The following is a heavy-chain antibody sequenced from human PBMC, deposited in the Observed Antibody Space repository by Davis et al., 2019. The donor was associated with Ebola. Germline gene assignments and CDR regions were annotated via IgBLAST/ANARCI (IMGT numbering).Heavy chain of an antibody. Sequence: SETLSLTCIVSGGSISSYYWSWIRQPPGKGLEWIGYIYYSGSTNYNPSLKSRVTISVDTSKNQFSLKLSSVTAADTAVYYCARSVVAALGWFDPWGQGTLVTVSS. CDR1: GGSISSYY. CDR2: IYYSGST. V-gene: IGHV4-59*01. J-gene: IGHJ5*02. CDR3: ARSVVAALGWFDP. D-gene: IGHD2-2*01.